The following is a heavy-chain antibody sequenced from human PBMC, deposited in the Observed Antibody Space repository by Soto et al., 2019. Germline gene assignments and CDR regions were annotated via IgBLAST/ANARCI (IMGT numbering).Heavy chain of an antibody. Sequence: PSETLSLTCTVSGCSISSYYWSWIRQPPGKGLEWIVYIYYSGSTNYNPSLKRRVTISVDTSTNQFYLTLSSVTAADTAVYSCARGRIAAAGGNWFDPWGQGTLVTVSS. D-gene: IGHD6-13*01. CDR2: IYYSGST. CDR1: GCSISSYY. CDR3: ARGRIAAAGGNWFDP. V-gene: IGHV4-59*01. J-gene: IGHJ5*02.